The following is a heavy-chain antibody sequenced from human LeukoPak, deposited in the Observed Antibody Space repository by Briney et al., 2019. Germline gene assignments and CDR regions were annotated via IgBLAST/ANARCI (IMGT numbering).Heavy chain of an antibody. CDR1: GGTFSSYD. J-gene: IGHJ4*02. CDR3: ASIAAAGTFFDY. V-gene: IGHV1-69*04. CDR2: IIPILGIA. Sequence: GASVKVSCKASGGTFSSYDISWVRQAPGQGLEWMGRIIPILGIANYAQKFQGRVTITADKSTSTAYMELSSLRSEDTAVYYCASIAAAGTFFDYWGQGTLVTVSS. D-gene: IGHD6-13*01.